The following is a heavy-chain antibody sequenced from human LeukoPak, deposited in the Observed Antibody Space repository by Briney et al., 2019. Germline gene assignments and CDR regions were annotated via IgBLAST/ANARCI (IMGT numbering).Heavy chain of an antibody. CDR2: IRAGGDNT. CDR3: AKEDFSDYYFYYMDV. CDR1: GFTFSSYG. D-gene: IGHD2/OR15-2a*01. J-gene: IGHJ6*03. V-gene: IGHV3-23*01. Sequence: HPGGSLRLSCAASGFTFSSYGMSWVRQAPGKGLEWVSGIRAGGDNTYYADSVKGRFTISRDNSKTTLYLQMNSLRAEDTAVYYCAKEDFSDYYFYYMDVWGKGTTVTISS.